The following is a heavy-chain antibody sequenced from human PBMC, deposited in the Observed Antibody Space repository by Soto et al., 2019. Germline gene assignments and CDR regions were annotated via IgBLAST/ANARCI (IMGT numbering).Heavy chain of an antibody. CDR3: ARDQVRGVIITYYFDY. D-gene: IGHD3-10*01. CDR2: ISYDGSNK. Sequence: QVQLVESGGGVVQPGRSLRLSCAASGFTFSSYTMHWVRQAPGKGLGWVAVISYDGSNKYYADSVKGRFTISRDNSKNTLYLQMNSLRAEDTAVYYCARDQVRGVIITYYFDYWGQGTLVTVSS. V-gene: IGHV3-30-3*01. CDR1: GFTFSSYT. J-gene: IGHJ4*02.